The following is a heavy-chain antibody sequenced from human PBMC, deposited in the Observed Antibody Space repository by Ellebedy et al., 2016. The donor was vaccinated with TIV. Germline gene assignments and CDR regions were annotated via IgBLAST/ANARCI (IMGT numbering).Heavy chain of an antibody. CDR1: GASISSSGYY. Sequence: LRLSXTVSGASISSSGYYWSWIRQHPGRGLEWLANMYYSASTYYNPSLKSRINISVDRSKNQFSLKLSSVTAADTAVYYCARFTYFSSGYVDTWGQGTLVTVSS. V-gene: IGHV4-31*03. J-gene: IGHJ4*02. CDR2: MYYSAST. CDR3: ARFTYFSSGYVDT. D-gene: IGHD3-22*01.